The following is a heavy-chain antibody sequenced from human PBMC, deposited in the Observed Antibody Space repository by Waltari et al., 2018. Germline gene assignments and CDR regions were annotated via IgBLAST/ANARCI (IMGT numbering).Heavy chain of an antibody. V-gene: IGHV3-53*01. Sequence: EVQLVESGGGLIQPGGSLRLSCAASGFTVSSNYMSWVRQAPGRGLEWVSVIYSGGSTYYADSVKGRFTISRDNSKNTLYLQMNSLRAEDTAVYYCARERIVVVRTYPAYYFDYWGQGTLVTVSS. CDR1: GFTVSSNY. CDR2: IYSGGST. D-gene: IGHD3-22*01. J-gene: IGHJ4*02. CDR3: ARERIVVVRTYPAYYFDY.